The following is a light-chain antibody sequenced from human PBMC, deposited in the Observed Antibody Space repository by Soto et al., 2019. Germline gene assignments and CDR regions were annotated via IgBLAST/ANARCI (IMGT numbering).Light chain of an antibody. CDR3: QQYYSYPRT. J-gene: IGKJ1*01. CDR2: AAS. Sequence: IWMTLSPTLLSASTGDRVTITCRASQGISSYLAWYQQKPGKAPKLLIYAASTLQSGVPSRFSGSGSGTDFTLTISGLQSEDFATYYCQQYYSYPRTFGQGTKVDI. V-gene: IGKV1-8*01. CDR1: QGISSY.